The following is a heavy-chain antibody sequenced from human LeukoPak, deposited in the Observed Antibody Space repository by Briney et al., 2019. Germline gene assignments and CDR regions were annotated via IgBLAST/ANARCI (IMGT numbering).Heavy chain of an antibody. CDR3: ARGPRIAAAE. CDR1: GGSISSYY. V-gene: IGHV4-59*01. Sequence: SETLSLTCTVSGGSISSYYWSWLRQPPGKGLEWIGYIYYSGSTNYNPSLKSRVTISVDTSKNQFSLELSSVTAADTAVYYCARGPRIAAAEWGQGTMVTVSS. D-gene: IGHD6-13*01. J-gene: IGHJ3*01. CDR2: IYYSGST.